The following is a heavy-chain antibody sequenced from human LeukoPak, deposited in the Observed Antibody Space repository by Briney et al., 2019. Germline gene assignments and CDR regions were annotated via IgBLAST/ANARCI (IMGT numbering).Heavy chain of an antibody. CDR3: AKDRYEDYRLPLDY. CDR2: IGWNSGRV. Sequence: GGSLRLSCAASGFTFDDYALHWVRQAPGKGLEWVSGIGWNSGRVDYADSVKGRFTISRDNAKNSLFLQMNSLRAEDTALYYCAKDRYEDYRLPLDYWGQGTLVTVSS. D-gene: IGHD4/OR15-4a*01. V-gene: IGHV3-9*01. J-gene: IGHJ4*02. CDR1: GFTFDDYA.